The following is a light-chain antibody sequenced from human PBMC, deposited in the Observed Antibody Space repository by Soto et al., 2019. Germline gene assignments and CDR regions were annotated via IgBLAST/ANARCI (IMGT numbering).Light chain of an antibody. V-gene: IGKV1-27*01. Sequence: DIQMTQSPSSLSASVGDRVTITCRASQGISTYLAWYQQKPGKVPKLLIYAASTLQSGVPSRFSGSGSGTDFTLTISSLQPEDVATYYCQKYNSGPRTFGPGTKVDIK. J-gene: IGKJ3*01. CDR2: AAS. CDR1: QGISTY. CDR3: QKYNSGPRT.